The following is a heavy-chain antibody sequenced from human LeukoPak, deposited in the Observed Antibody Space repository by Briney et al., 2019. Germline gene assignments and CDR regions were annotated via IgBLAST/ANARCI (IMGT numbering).Heavy chain of an antibody. CDR1: AYTFTSYY. Sequence: ASVKVSCKASAYTFTSYYMHWVRQAPGQGLEWMGIINPSGGSTSYAQKFQGRVTMTRDTSTSTVYMELSSLRSEDTAVYYCARDMRLYGGAKGVLGYWGQGTLVTVSS. CDR2: INPSGGST. J-gene: IGHJ4*02. D-gene: IGHD4-23*01. CDR3: ARDMRLYGGAKGVLGY. V-gene: IGHV1-46*01.